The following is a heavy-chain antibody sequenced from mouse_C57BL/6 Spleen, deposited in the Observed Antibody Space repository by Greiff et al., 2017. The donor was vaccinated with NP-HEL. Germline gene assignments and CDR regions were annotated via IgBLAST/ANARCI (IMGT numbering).Heavy chain of an antibody. CDR3: ARWGYYGNSSFAY. J-gene: IGHJ3*01. CDR1: GYTFTSYW. Sequence: QVQLQQSGAELVMPGASVKLSCKASGYTFTSYWMHWVKQRPGQGLEWIGEIDPSDSYTNYNQKFKGKSTLTVDKSSSTAYMQLSSLTSEDSAVYYCARWGYYGNSSFAYWGQGTLVTVSA. CDR2: IDPSDSYT. V-gene: IGHV1-69*01. D-gene: IGHD2-1*01.